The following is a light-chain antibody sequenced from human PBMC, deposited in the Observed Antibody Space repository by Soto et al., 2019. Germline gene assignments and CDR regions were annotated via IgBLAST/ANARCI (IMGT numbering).Light chain of an antibody. Sequence: QSVLTQPRSVSGSPGQSVTISCTGTSSDVGGSNHVSWYHHHPDKAPQLIIYDVSKRPSGVPGRFSGSKSGNTASLTISGLQAEDGADYYCCSYADSNIFLFGTGTKVTVL. J-gene: IGLJ1*01. CDR2: DVS. V-gene: IGLV2-11*02. CDR3: CSYADSNIFL. CDR1: SSDVGGSNH.